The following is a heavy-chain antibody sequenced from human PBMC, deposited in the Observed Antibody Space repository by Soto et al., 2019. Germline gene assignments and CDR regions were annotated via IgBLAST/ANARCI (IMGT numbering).Heavy chain of an antibody. D-gene: IGHD3-16*01. Sequence: QVELQQSGPRLVKPSETLSLTCSVSSGPSSSHNWGWIRQSPGRGLEWIGYVYYTGGTSYNPSLRSAVPLPADPPTTPLSLTLCSVPAAAPAVYSCGRRGIGHLHALVDAGAKGTT. V-gene: IGHV4-59*08. CDR2: VYYTGGT. J-gene: IGHJ6*03. CDR1: SGPSSSHN. CDR3: GRRGIGHLHALVDA.